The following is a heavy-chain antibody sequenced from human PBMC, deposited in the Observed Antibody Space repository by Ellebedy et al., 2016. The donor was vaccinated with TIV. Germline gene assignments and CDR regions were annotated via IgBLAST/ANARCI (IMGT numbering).Heavy chain of an antibody. Sequence: GESLKISCAASGFTFSSYSMNWVRQAPGKGLEWVSAISGSGGSTYYADSVKGRFTISRDNSKNTLYLQMNSLRAEDTAVYYCATGFCDYGGYYYYYGMDVWGQGTTVTVSS. CDR3: ATGFCDYGGYYYYYGMDV. D-gene: IGHD4-23*01. V-gene: IGHV3-23*01. CDR1: GFTFSSYS. J-gene: IGHJ6*02. CDR2: ISGSGGST.